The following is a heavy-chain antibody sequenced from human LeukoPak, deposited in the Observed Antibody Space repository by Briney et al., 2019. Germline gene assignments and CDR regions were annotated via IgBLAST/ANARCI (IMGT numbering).Heavy chain of an antibody. CDR2: IKTDGSIT. V-gene: IGHV3-74*01. J-gene: IGHJ4*02. D-gene: IGHD6-19*01. CDR3: AKKYSSGWYPDY. Sequence: GGSLRLSCAASGFSFSVYWMHWVRQAPGKWPVWVSRIKTDGSITYYADSAKGRFTISRDNSKNTLYLQMNSLRAEDTAVYYCAKKYSSGWYPDYWGQGTLVTVSS. CDR1: GFSFSVYW.